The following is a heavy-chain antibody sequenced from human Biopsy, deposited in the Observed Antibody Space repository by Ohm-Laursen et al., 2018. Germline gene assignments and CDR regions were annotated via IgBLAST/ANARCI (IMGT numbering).Heavy chain of an antibody. Sequence: SVKASCKASGYNFGNYYINWVRKVPGQGLEWLGVVNPVAEATMYAQKFQDRITLTRDASTNTVYMDLTSLTSEDTAVYYCARESPLRLGVCGAIRCFKEVFGMDVWGQGTTVIVSS. D-gene: IGHD2-21*01. CDR3: ARESPLRLGVCGAIRCFKEVFGMDV. CDR2: VNPVAEAT. CDR1: GYNFGNYY. V-gene: IGHV1-46*01. J-gene: IGHJ6*02.